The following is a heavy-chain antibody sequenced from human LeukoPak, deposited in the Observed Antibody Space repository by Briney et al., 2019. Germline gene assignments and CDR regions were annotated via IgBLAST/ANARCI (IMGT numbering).Heavy chain of an antibody. CDR3: ARNGGSGSYYNKVDWYFDL. J-gene: IGHJ2*01. Sequence: SSETLSLTCIVSGGSISSYYWSWIRQPPGKGLEWIGYIYYSGSSNYNPSLKSRVTISADTSKNQFSLKLSSVTAADTAVYYCARNGGSGSYYNKVDWYFDLWGRGTLVTVSS. V-gene: IGHV4-59*01. CDR1: GGSISSYY. D-gene: IGHD3-10*01. CDR2: IYYSGSS.